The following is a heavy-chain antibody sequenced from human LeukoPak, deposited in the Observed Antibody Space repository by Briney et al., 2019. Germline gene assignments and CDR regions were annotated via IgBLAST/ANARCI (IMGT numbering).Heavy chain of an antibody. CDR3: ASWGIRGIVGPSFDY. Sequence: GGSLRLSCAASGFTFSSYWMSWVRQAPGKGLEWVANIKQDGSEKYYVDSVKGRFTISRDNVKNSLYLQMNSLRAEDTAVYYCASWGIRGIVGPSFDYWGQGTLVTVSS. CDR2: IKQDGSEK. CDR1: GFTFSSYW. J-gene: IGHJ4*02. V-gene: IGHV3-7*01. D-gene: IGHD3-22*01.